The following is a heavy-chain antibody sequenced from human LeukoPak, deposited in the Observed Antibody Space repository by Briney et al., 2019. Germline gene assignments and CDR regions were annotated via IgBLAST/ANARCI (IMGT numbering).Heavy chain of an antibody. J-gene: IGHJ4*02. V-gene: IGHV3-23*01. CDR1: GFTFSRYA. CDR3: AKEQFRGSYQWSDC. Sequence: GGSLRLSCAASGFTFSRYAMSWVRQAPGKGLEWVSGTSGVGGRTNYAASGKGRFIISRDNTKNMLYLQMSSLRAEDTSVYYCAKEQFRGSYQWSDCWGQGTLVTASS. CDR2: TSGVGGRT. D-gene: IGHD1-26*01.